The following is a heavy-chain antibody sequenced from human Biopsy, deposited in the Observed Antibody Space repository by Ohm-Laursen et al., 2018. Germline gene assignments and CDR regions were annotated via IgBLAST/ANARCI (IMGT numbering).Heavy chain of an antibody. Sequence: APVKASCRASSYTFTDYNIHWMRQAPGQGLEWLGYINCKTGATNYAQKFQGTVTMTRDTSISTAYLALGSLRSADTAIYYCARDPLNGHKHFDYWGQGSLVTVSS. CDR2: INCKTGAT. CDR1: SYTFTDYN. D-gene: IGHD2-8*01. CDR3: ARDPLNGHKHFDY. J-gene: IGHJ4*02. V-gene: IGHV1-2*02.